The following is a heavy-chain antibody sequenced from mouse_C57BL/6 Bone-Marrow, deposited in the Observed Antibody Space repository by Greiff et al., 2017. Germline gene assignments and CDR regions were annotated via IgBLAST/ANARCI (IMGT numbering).Heavy chain of an antibody. V-gene: IGHV1-26*01. J-gene: IGHJ1*03. CDR2: INPNNGGT. D-gene: IGHD1-1*01. Sequence: EVMLQQSGPELVKPGASVKISCKASGYTFTDYYMNWVKQSHGKSLEWIGDINPNNGGTSYNQKFKGKATLTVDKSSSTAYMELRSLTSEDSAVYYCARFTTVAYWYFDVWGTGTTVTVSS. CDR1: GYTFTDYY. CDR3: ARFTTVAYWYFDV.